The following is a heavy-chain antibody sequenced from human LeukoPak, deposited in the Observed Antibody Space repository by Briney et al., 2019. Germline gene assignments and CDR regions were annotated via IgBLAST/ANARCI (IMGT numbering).Heavy chain of an antibody. D-gene: IGHD6-19*01. V-gene: IGHV1-58*02. CDR2: IFDGSGNT. CDR3: ATGGGWYRFDY. Sequence: SVKVSCKASGFAFTPSAIQWVRQPRGQRLERDWWIFDGSGNTKYLQKVQERGTITWDMSTSTAYTELSSLTTDDSAVYCCATGGGWYRFDYWGQGNLVTVSS. CDR1: GFAFTPSA. J-gene: IGHJ4*02.